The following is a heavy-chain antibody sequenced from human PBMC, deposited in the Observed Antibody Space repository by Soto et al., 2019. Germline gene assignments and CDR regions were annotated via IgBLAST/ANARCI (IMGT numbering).Heavy chain of an antibody. D-gene: IGHD1-26*01. CDR2: ISRHRGSI. Sequence: LRLSCPASGITFHVYAMYWVRLAPGKGLEWVSGISRHRGSIAYSASVKGRFTVSRDNAKNSLYLQMNRLRDEDTSLYYRAKDMGRSGSPTITFEIWGQGAMVTVSS. J-gene: IGHJ3*02. CDR3: AKDMGRSGSPTITFEI. CDR1: GITFHVYA. V-gene: IGHV3-9*01.